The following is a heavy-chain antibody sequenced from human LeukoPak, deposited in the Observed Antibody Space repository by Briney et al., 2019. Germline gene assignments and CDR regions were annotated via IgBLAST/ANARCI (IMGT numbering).Heavy chain of an antibody. V-gene: IGHV3-15*01. CDR3: TTASDTYSSGSFGFDI. J-gene: IGHJ3*02. CDR1: GFTFINAW. Sequence: GSLRLSCAASGFTFINAWMSWVRQAPGKGLGWVGRIKSKTDGGTADCAAPVKGRFTISRDDSRNLLWLQMNSLKTEDTAVYYCTTASDTYSSGSFGFDIWGQGALVTVSS. CDR2: IKSKTDGGTA. D-gene: IGHD5-18*01.